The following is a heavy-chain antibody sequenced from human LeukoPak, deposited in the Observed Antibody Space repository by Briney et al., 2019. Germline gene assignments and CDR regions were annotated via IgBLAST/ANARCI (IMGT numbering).Heavy chain of an antibody. CDR3: ARDPNPNYYDSSGYVY. V-gene: IGHV5-51*01. CDR1: GYSFTSYW. CDR2: IYPGDSDT. J-gene: IGHJ4*02. Sequence: GESLKISCKGSGYSFTSYWIGWVRQMPGKGLEWMGIIYPGDSDTRYSPSFQGQVTISADKSISTAYLQWSSLKASDTAMYYCARDPNPNYYDSSGYVYWGQGTLVTVSS. D-gene: IGHD3-22*01.